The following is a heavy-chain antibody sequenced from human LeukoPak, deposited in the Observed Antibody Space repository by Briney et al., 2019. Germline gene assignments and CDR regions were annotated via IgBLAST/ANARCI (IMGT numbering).Heavy chain of an antibody. Sequence: GGSLRLSCAASGFTVSRYDMHWVRQATGKGLEWVSGIGTAGDTYYAGSVKGRFTISRENAKNSLYLQMNSLTAGDTAVYYCAGAGSETQWRAFDFWGQGALVTVFS. V-gene: IGHV3-13*01. J-gene: IGHJ4*02. CDR2: IGTAGDT. CDR1: GFTVSRYD. CDR3: AGAGSETQWRAFDF. D-gene: IGHD6-19*01.